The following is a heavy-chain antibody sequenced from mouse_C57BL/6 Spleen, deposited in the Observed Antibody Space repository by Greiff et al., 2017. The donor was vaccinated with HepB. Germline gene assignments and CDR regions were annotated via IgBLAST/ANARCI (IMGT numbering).Heavy chain of an antibody. CDR3: SRDSNGYLAWFAY. V-gene: IGHV14-1*01. CDR1: GFNIKDYY. J-gene: IGHJ3*01. CDR2: IDPEDGDT. Sequence: VQLKQSGAELVRPGASVKLSCTASGFNIKDYYMHWVKQRPEQGLEWIGRIDPEDGDTKYAPKFQGKATMTADTSSNTAYLQLSSLTSEDTAVDYCSRDSNGYLAWFAYWGQGTLVTVSA. D-gene: IGHD2-2*01.